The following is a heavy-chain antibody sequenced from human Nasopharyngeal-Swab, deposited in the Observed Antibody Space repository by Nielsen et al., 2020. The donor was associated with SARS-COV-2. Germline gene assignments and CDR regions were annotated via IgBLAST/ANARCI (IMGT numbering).Heavy chain of an antibody. D-gene: IGHD3-10*01. Sequence: GGSLRLSCAASGFTFDDNAMHWVRQAPGKGLEWVSGISWNSGNIGYADSVKGRFTISRDNAKNSLYLQMNSLRAEETALYYCAKDRAYYYGSGSYWFDAFDIWGQGTMVTVSS. CDR3: AKDRAYYYGSGSYWFDAFDI. V-gene: IGHV3-9*01. J-gene: IGHJ3*02. CDR1: GFTFDDNA. CDR2: ISWNSGNI.